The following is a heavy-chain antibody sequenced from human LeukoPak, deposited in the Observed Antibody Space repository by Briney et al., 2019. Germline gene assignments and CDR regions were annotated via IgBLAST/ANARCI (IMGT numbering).Heavy chain of an antibody. V-gene: IGHV4-34*01. D-gene: IGHD6-13*01. CDR3: ARGSYSSSWWTWNYYYYYGMDV. CDR2: INHSGST. Sequence: SETLSLTCAVYGGSFSGYYWSWIRQPPGKGLEWIGEINHSGSTNYNPSLKSRVTISVDTSKNQFSLKLSSVTAADTAVHYCARGSYSSSWWTWNYYYYYGMDVWGQGTTVTVSS. CDR1: GGSFSGYY. J-gene: IGHJ6*02.